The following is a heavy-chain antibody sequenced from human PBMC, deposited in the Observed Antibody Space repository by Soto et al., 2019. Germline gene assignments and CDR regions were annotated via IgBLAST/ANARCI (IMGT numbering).Heavy chain of an antibody. CDR3: ARIICSGGICYKYFDY. J-gene: IGHJ4*02. V-gene: IGHV2-26*01. CDR2: IFANDEK. Sequence: ASGPTLVNPTETLTLTCTVSGFSLSTARMAVSWIRQPPGKALEWLAHIFANDEKSYSTSLKSRLTVSKDTSKSQVVLTMTNMDTVDKETYYCARIICSGGICYKYFDYWGQGVLVTVS. D-gene: IGHD2-15*01. CDR1: GFSLSTARMA.